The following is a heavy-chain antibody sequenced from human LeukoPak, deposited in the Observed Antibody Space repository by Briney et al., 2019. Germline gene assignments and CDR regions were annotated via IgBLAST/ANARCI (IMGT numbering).Heavy chain of an antibody. CDR3: VTNSGRNHPFDC. CDR2: INHSGST. Sequence: SETLSLTCAVYGGSFSGYYWSWIRQPPGKGLEWIGEINHSGSTNYNPSLKSRVTMSVDTSKNHFSLKLTSVTAADTAVYFCVTNSGRNHPFDCWGQGTLVTVSS. V-gene: IGHV4-34*01. J-gene: IGHJ4*02. D-gene: IGHD1-26*01. CDR1: GGSFSGYY.